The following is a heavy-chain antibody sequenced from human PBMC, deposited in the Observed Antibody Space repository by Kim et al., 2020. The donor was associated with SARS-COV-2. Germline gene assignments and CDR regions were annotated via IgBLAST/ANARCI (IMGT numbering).Heavy chain of an antibody. CDR2: IWYDGSNK. CDR1: GFTFSSYG. V-gene: IGHV3-33*01. CDR3: ARVIVVVPAAIGLWDY. J-gene: IGHJ4*02. Sequence: GGSLRLSCAASGFTFSSYGMHWVRQAPGKGLEWVAVIWYDGSNKYYADSVKGRFTISRDNSKNTLYLQMNSLRAEDTAVYYCARVIVVVPAAIGLWDYWGQGTLVTVSS. D-gene: IGHD2-2*01.